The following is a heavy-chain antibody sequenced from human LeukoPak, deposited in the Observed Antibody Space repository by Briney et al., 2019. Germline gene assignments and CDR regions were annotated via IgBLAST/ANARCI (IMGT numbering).Heavy chain of an antibody. CDR3: ARGKSVATAPRHPFDY. J-gene: IGHJ4*02. D-gene: IGHD5-12*01. CDR2: ISGYNYNT. Sequence: ASVKVSCKASGYSFTSYGISWVRQAPGQGLEWTGWISGYNYNTNYAQKFRGRVTMTTDTSTNTVDMELRSLRSDDTAVYYCARGKSVATAPRHPFDYWGQGTLVTVSS. V-gene: IGHV1-18*01. CDR1: GYSFTSYG.